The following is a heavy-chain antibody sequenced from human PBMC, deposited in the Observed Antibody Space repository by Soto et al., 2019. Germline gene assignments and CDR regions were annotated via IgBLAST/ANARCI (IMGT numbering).Heavy chain of an antibody. D-gene: IGHD3-3*01. V-gene: IGHV1-69*06. Sequence: SVKVSCKASGGTFSSYAISWVRQAPGQGVEWMGGIIPIFGTANYAQKFQGRVTITADKSTSTAYMELSSLRSEDTAVYYCARDQEWDTYYDFWSGYNFLYYYGMDVWGQGTTVTVSS. J-gene: IGHJ6*02. CDR2: IIPIFGTA. CDR3: ARDQEWDTYYDFWSGYNFLYYYGMDV. CDR1: GGTFSSYA.